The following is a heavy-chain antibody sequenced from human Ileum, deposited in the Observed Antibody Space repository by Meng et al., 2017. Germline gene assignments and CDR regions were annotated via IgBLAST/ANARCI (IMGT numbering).Heavy chain of an antibody. D-gene: IGHD3-22*01. CDR1: GFTFSTYD. CDR2: IAYDGSNK. J-gene: IGHJ4*02. Sequence: QVQLVESGGGVVQPGRSLRLSCAASGFTFSTYDLHWVRQAPGKGLEWVALIAYDGSNKYYADSVKGRSIISRDNSKSTLYLQMNSLRVEDTAVYYCAAIISMKVDWGQGTLVTVSS. CDR3: AAIISMKVD. V-gene: IGHV3-30-3*01.